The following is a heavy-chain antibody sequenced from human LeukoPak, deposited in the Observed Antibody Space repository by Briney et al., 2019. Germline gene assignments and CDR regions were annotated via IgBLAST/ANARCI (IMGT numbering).Heavy chain of an antibody. D-gene: IGHD6-19*01. Sequence: GGSLRLSCAASGFTFSDYYMSWIRQAPGKGLEWVSYISSGSTIYYADSVKGRFTISRDNAKNTLYLQMNSLRAEDTAVYYCAKSAAVATLHFDYWGQGTLVTVSS. CDR3: AKSAAVATLHFDY. V-gene: IGHV3-11*01. J-gene: IGHJ4*02. CDR2: ISSGSTI. CDR1: GFTFSDYY.